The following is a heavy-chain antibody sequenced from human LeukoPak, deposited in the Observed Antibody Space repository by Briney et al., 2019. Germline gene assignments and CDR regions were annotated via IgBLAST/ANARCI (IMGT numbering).Heavy chain of an antibody. CDR1: GYTFTSYG. Sequence: GASVKVSCKASGYTFTSYGISWVRQAPGQGLEWMGWISAYNGNTNYAQKLQGRVTMTTDTSTSTAYMELRSLRSDDTAVYYCARDGRPSYYDFWSGYYPTYYFDYWGQGTLVTVSS. D-gene: IGHD3-3*01. CDR2: ISAYNGNT. V-gene: IGHV1-18*01. CDR3: ARDGRPSYYDFWSGYYPTYYFDY. J-gene: IGHJ4*02.